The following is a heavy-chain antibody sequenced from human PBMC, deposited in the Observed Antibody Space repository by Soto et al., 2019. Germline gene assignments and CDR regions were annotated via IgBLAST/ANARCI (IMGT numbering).Heavy chain of an antibody. CDR2: ISGSGGST. CDR1: GFTFSSYA. J-gene: IGHJ4*02. CDR3: ANPIESFGDSVY. D-gene: IGHD4-17*01. Sequence: GGSLRLSCAASGFTFSSYAMSWVRQAPGKGLEWVSAISGSGGSTYYADSVKGRFTISRDNSKNTLYLQMNSLRAEATAVYYCANPIESFGDSVYWGQGTLVTVSS. V-gene: IGHV3-23*01.